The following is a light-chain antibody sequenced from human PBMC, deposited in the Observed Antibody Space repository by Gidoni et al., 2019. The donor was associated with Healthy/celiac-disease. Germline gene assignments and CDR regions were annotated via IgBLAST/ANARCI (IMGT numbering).Light chain of an antibody. CDR2: ESS. J-gene: IGKJ4*01. Sequence: IVLTKSPATLSLSPGERATLSCRASQSVSSYLAWYQQKPGQAHRLLNYESSNGATGIPARFSGSGSSAYFTPTISSLDAEAFAFYCCQQRSNCPFTFXGXTKVEIK. V-gene: IGKV3-11*01. CDR3: QQRSNCPFT. CDR1: QSVSSY.